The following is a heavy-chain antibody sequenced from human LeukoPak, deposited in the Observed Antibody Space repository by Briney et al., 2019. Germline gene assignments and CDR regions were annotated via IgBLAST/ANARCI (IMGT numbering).Heavy chain of an antibody. Sequence: GGSLRLSCAVSGFTFSSYAMSWVRQAPGKGLEWVSAISGSGGNTHYADSVKGRFTISRDNSKNTLYLRMNSLGAEDTAVYYCARRIQSWYYFDYWGQGTLVTVSS. V-gene: IGHV3-23*01. CDR3: ARRIQSWYYFDY. CDR2: ISGSGGNT. CDR1: GFTFSSYA. J-gene: IGHJ4*02. D-gene: IGHD5-18*01.